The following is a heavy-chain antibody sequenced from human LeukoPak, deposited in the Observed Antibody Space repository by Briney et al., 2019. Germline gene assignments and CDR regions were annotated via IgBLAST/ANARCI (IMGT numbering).Heavy chain of an antibody. D-gene: IGHD2-2*01. J-gene: IGHJ4*02. CDR3: ARLVRYCTTNSCYPFDY. Sequence: SETLSLTCTVSGGSISSSSHYWGWIRQPPGRGLEWVGIAYYSGGTYYTPSLKSRVTISIDTSKNQFSLKLNSVAAADTAGYYCARLVRYCTTNSCYPFDYWGQGTLVTVSS. CDR1: GGSISSSSHY. CDR2: AYYSGGT. V-gene: IGHV4-39*01.